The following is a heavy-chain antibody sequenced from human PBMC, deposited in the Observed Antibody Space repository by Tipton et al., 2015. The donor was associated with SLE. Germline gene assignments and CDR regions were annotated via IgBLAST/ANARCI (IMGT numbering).Heavy chain of an antibody. V-gene: IGHV4-38-2*01. CDR3: AKADGLDDAFDI. J-gene: IGHJ3*02. D-gene: IGHD3/OR15-3a*01. CDR1: SYSISSGYY. Sequence: LRLSCAVSSYSISSGYYWSWIRQAPGKGLEWIGSIYHSGITYYNPSLKSRVTISADTSKNQFSLKVTSVAAADTAVYYCAKADGLDDAFDIWGQGTMVTVSS. CDR2: IYHSGIT.